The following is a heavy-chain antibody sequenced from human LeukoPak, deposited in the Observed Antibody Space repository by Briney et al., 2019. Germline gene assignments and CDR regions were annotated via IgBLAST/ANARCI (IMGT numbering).Heavy chain of an antibody. D-gene: IGHD1-20*01. Sequence: SETLSLTCTVSGVSISSSSYYWGWIRQPPGEGLEWIGSIYYSGSTYYNPSLKSRVTISVDTSKNQFSLKLSSVTAADTAVYYCARNYNWYFDYWGQGTLVTVSS. V-gene: IGHV4-39*01. CDR2: IYYSGST. J-gene: IGHJ4*02. CDR3: ARNYNWYFDY. CDR1: GVSISSSSYY.